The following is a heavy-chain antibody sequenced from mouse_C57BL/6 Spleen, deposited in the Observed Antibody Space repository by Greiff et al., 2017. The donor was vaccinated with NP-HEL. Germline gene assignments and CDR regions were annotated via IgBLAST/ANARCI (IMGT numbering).Heavy chain of an antibody. CDR1: GFTFSSYA. V-gene: IGHV5-4*01. J-gene: IGHJ2*01. D-gene: IGHD1-2*01. CDR2: ISDGGSYT. CDR3: AREGTTAPYFDY. Sequence: EVQVVESGGGLVKPGGSLKLSCAASGFTFSSYAMSWVRQTPEKRLEWVATISDGGSYTYYPDNVKGRFTISRDNAKNNLYLQMSHLKSEDTAMYYCAREGTTAPYFDYWGQGTTLTVSS.